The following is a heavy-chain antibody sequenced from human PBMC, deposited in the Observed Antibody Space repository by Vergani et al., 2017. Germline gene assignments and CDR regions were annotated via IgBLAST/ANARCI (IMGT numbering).Heavy chain of an antibody. J-gene: IGHJ5*02. Sequence: QLQLQESGPGLVKPSETLSLTCTVSGGSISSSSYYWGWIRQPPGKGLEWIGSIYYSGSTYYNPSLKSRVTISVDTSKNQFSLKLSSVTAADTAVYYCARVHLQLWENWFDPWGQGTLATVSS. CDR1: GGSISSSSYY. D-gene: IGHD5-18*01. V-gene: IGHV4-39*07. CDR3: ARVHLQLWENWFDP. CDR2: IYYSGST.